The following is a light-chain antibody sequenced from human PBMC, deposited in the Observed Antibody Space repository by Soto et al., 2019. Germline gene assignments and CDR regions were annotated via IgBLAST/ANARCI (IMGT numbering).Light chain of an antibody. CDR3: QQHNNWPLT. Sequence: EVVMTQSPATLSVSPGERATLSCRASQSVSSNLVWYQQKVGQAPRLLIYRASTRATGIPARFSGSGSGTEFTLTISSLQSEDFAVYYCQQHNNWPLTFGGGTKVEIK. V-gene: IGKV3-15*01. CDR1: QSVSSN. J-gene: IGKJ4*01. CDR2: RAS.